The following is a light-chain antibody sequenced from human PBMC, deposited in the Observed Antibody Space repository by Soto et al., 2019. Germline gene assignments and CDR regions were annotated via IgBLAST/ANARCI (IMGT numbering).Light chain of an antibody. CDR1: QSVITN. V-gene: IGKV3-15*01. CDR3: QQYETFSGT. CDR2: GAS. Sequence: EIVMTQSPATLSVARGERATLSCRASQSVITNLAWYQQKPGQAPRLLIYGASTRAAIIPARFSGSGSGTEFTLTISSLQSEDFATYYCQQYETFSGTFGPGTKVDIK. J-gene: IGKJ1*01.